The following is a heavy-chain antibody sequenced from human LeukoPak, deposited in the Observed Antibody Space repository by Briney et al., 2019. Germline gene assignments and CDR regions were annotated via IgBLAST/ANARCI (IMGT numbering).Heavy chain of an antibody. Sequence: ASVKVSRKASGYTFTINGISWVRQAPGQGLEWMGWISAYNGNINYAQKPQGRVTTTTETTTSTAYMELRSPRSEATAVYYCARESRGYRYGYFYYYAMEVCGQGAAGTVSS. J-gene: IGHJ6*01. V-gene: IGHV1-18*01. CDR1: GYTFTING. CDR3: ARESRGYRYGYFYYYAMEV. D-gene: IGHD5-18*01. CDR2: ISAYNGNI.